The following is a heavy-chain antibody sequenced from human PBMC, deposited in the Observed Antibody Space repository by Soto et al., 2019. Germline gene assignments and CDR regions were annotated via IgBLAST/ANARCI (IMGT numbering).Heavy chain of an antibody. J-gene: IGHJ4*02. V-gene: IGHV4-59*08. CDR1: DASITPNY. CDR3: ARLGAYYQALDS. CDR2: VYYAGTT. D-gene: IGHD3-22*01. Sequence: SETLSLTCTVSDASITPNYYTWVRQPPGKGLEWIGYVYYAGTTTYNPSLKSRVSISIDTSKNEVSLKLSSVTAADTAVYYCARLGAYYQALDSWGQGTLVTV.